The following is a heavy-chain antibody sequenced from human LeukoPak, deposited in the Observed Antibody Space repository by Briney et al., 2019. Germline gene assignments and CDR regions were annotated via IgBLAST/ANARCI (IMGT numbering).Heavy chain of an antibody. V-gene: IGHV6-1*01. CDR3: ARGTAAPGLGF. Sequence: SQTPSLTCAISGDRVSSNSAAWNCIRQSPSRGLEWLGRTYYRSRWGTNYALSVKGRLTINADTSKNQISLQLRSVTPEDTAVYYCARGTAAPGLGFWGQGTLVTVSS. CDR1: GDRVSSNSAA. D-gene: IGHD6-13*01. J-gene: IGHJ4*02. CDR2: TYYRSRWGT.